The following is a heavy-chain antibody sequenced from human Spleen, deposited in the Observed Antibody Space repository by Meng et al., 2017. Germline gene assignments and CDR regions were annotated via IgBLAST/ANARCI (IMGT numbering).Heavy chain of an antibody. D-gene: IGHD6-13*01. CDR2: INHSGST. CDR1: GGSFSGYY. CDR3: ARGLRPGAAADI. J-gene: IGHJ4*02. Sequence: QGQYTSGGAVLLKPSETLSLPWPVYGGSFSGYYWSWIRQPPGKGLEWIGEINHSGSTNYNPSLKSRVTISVDTSKNQFSLKLSSVTAADTAVYYCARGLRPGAAADIWGQGTLDTVSS. V-gene: IGHV4-34*01.